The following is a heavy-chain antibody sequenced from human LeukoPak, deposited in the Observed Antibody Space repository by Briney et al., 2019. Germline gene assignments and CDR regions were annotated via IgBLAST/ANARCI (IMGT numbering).Heavy chain of an antibody. V-gene: IGHV3-53*01. CDR2: IYSGGST. CDR3: AMRGNTWYDC. Sequence: GGSLRLSCAASGFTVSSNYMSWVRQAPGKGPEWVSVIYSGGSTYYADSVKGRFTISRDNSKNTVDLQMNSLRVEDTAVYYCAMRGNTWYDCWGQGTLVTVSS. D-gene: IGHD6-13*01. CDR1: GFTVSSNY. J-gene: IGHJ4*02.